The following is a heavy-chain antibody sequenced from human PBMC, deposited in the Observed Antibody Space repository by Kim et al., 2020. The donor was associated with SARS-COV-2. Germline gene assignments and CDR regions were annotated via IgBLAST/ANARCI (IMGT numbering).Heavy chain of an antibody. D-gene: IGHD1-1*01. CDR1: GFTFSSYW. V-gene: IGHV3-7*03. Sequence: GGSLRLFCAASGFTFSSYWMSWVRQAPGKGLEWVANIKQDGSEKYYVDSVKGRFTISRDNAKNSLYLQMNSLRAEDTAVYYCARDLINWNDPGDYWGQGTLVTVSS. CDR2: IKQDGSEK. CDR3: ARDLINWNDPGDY. J-gene: IGHJ4*02.